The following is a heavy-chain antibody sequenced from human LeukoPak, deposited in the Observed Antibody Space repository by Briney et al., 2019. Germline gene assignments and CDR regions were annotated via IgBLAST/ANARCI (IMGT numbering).Heavy chain of an antibody. D-gene: IGHD3-10*01. Sequence: SVKVSCKASGYTFTGYYMHWVRQAPGQGLEWMGWINPNSGGTNYAQKFQGRVTMTRDTSISTAYIELSRLRSDDTAVYYCARENTGSYSVDWFDPWGQGTLVTVSS. J-gene: IGHJ5*02. V-gene: IGHV1-2*02. CDR1: GYTFTGYY. CDR3: ARENTGSYSVDWFDP. CDR2: INPNSGGT.